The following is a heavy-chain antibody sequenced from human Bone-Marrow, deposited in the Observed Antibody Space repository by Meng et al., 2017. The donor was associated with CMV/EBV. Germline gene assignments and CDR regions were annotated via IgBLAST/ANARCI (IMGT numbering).Heavy chain of an antibody. CDR2: IYYSGST. Sequence: SETLSLTCTVSGGSISSSSYYWGWIRQPPGKGLEWIGSIYYSGSTYYNPSLKSRVTISVDTSKNQFSLKLSSVTAADTAVYYCARGPRYFDWLYTPRGDVWLDPWGQGPLVTVSS. J-gene: IGHJ5*02. CDR1: GGSISSSSYY. V-gene: IGHV4-39*01. D-gene: IGHD3-9*01. CDR3: ARGPRYFDWLYTPRGDVWLDP.